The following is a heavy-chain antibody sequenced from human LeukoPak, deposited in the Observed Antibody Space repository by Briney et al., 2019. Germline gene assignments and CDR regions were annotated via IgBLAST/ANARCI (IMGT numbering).Heavy chain of an antibody. CDR1: GFTSSDYA. J-gene: IGHJ4*02. CDR2: IIASGTST. Sequence: GGSLRLSCAASGFTSSDYALSWVRQASGKGLEWVSTIIASGTSTFHAASVKGRFTISRDTSNSTLFLHMNSLRAEDSALYYCTKHPGPYGGNPFGSWGQGTLVTVSS. CDR3: TKHPGPYGGNPFGS. D-gene: IGHD4-23*01. V-gene: IGHV3-23*01.